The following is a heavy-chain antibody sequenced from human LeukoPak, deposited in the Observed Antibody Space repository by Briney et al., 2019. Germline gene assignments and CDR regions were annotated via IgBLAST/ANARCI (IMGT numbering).Heavy chain of an antibody. Sequence: PGGSLRLSCAASGFTFDDYAMHWVRQAPGKGLEWVSGISWNSGSIGYADSMKGRFTISRDNAKNSLYLQMNSLRAEDTALYYCAKDIGRFGESNYGMDVWGQGTTVTVSS. J-gene: IGHJ6*02. CDR3: AKDIGRFGESNYGMDV. D-gene: IGHD3-10*01. CDR1: GFTFDDYA. V-gene: IGHV3-9*01. CDR2: ISWNSGSI.